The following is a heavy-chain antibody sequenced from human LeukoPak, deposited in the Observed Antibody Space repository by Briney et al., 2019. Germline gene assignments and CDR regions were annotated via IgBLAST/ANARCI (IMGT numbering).Heavy chain of an antibody. D-gene: IGHD3-10*01. CDR1: GGSIRSSYYY. J-gene: IGHJ5*02. CDR2: IYDSGST. Sequence: SETLSLTCTVSGGSIRSSYYYWGWIRQPPGKGLEWIGSIYDSGSTYYNPSLKSRVTISVDTSKNQFSLKLNSVTAADTAVNYCARHYGPWGQGTLVTVSS. V-gene: IGHV4-39*01. CDR3: ARHYGP.